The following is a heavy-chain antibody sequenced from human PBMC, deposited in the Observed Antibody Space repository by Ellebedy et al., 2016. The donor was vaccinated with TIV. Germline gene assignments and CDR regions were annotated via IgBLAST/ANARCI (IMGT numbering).Heavy chain of an antibody. Sequence: GESLKISCAASGFTFSSYAMSWVRQAPGKGLEWVSGITGSGDTTYYADSVKGRFTISRDNSKNTLHLQMSGLTAGDTAVYYCAKGRGGGSDSSAPRYYFDSWGLGTLVTVSS. CDR1: GFTFSSYA. CDR2: ITGSGDTT. V-gene: IGHV3-23*01. D-gene: IGHD6-19*01. J-gene: IGHJ4*02. CDR3: AKGRGGGSDSSAPRYYFDS.